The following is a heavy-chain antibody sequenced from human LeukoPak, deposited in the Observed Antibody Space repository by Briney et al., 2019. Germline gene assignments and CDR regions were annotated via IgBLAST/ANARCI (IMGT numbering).Heavy chain of an antibody. CDR2: IYYSGST. CDR3: ARQTTVTTYYYYYMDV. V-gene: IGHV4-59*08. CDR1: GGSNSSYY. Sequence: KASETLSLTCTVSGGSNSSYYWSWIRQPPGKGLEWIGYIYYSGSTNYNPSLKSRVTISVDTSKNQFSLKLSSVTAADTAVYYCARQTTVTTYYYYYMDVWGKGTTVTVSS. J-gene: IGHJ6*03. D-gene: IGHD4-11*01.